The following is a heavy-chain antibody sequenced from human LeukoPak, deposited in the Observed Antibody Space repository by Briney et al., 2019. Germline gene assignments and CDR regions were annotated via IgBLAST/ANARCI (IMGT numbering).Heavy chain of an antibody. J-gene: IGHJ6*02. CDR2: ISAYNGDT. CDR1: GYTFTSYG. D-gene: IGHD5-18*01. CDR3: ARGEQTAMVEPSNYYYYGMDV. Sequence: ASVKVSCKASGYTFTSYGISWARQAAGQGLEWMGWISAYNGDTNYAQKLQGRVTMTTDTSTSTAYMELRSLRSDDTAVYYCARGEQTAMVEPSNYYYYGMDVWGQGTTVTVSS. V-gene: IGHV1-18*01.